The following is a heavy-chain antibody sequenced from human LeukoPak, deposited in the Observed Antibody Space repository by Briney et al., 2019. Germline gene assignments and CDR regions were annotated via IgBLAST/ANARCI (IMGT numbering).Heavy chain of an antibody. CDR2: MNPHSGNT. D-gene: IGHD7-27*01. CDR1: GYTFTSFD. Sequence: GASVKVSCTASGYTFTSFDINWVRQAAGRGLEWMGWMNPHSGNTDFAHKFQGRVTLTRNTSIRTAYMELSSLSSEDSAIYYCARRNWAYWYFNLWGRGAPVTVSS. J-gene: IGHJ2*01. CDR3: ARRNWAYWYFNL. V-gene: IGHV1-8*01.